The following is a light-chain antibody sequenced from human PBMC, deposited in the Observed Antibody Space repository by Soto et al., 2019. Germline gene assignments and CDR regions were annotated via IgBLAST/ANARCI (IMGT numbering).Light chain of an antibody. J-gene: IGKJ4*01. Sequence: TVSLKIRDRVTITCRASQSISSWLAWYRQKPGKSRKLLIYVGSSLESGVPSRFSGSGSVTEFTLTISSLFPADFGIHYCSTDTSYSLLPSGGGA. V-gene: IGKV1-5*01. CDR3: STDTSYSLLP. CDR2: VGS. CDR1: QSISSW.